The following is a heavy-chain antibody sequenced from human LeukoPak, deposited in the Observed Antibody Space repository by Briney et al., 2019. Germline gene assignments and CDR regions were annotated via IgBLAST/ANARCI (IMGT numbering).Heavy chain of an antibody. Sequence: PGGSLRLSCTASGFTFSITYMAWVRQAPGKGLEWVSVIYGGGDAYYADSVKGRFIIARDNSKKTLSLQMNNLRVGDTAVYYRARVQFQWFDPWGPGTLVTVSS. V-gene: IGHV3-66*01. CDR2: IYGGGDA. CDR1: GFTFSITY. J-gene: IGHJ5*02. D-gene: IGHD6-19*01. CDR3: ARVQFQWFDP.